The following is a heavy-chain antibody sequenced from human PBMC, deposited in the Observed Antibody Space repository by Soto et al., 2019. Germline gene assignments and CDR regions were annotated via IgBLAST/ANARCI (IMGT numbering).Heavy chain of an antibody. CDR3: ARVGGVVEGAYYYDSSGYYYFDY. Sequence: SETLSLTCTVSGGSISSGGYYWSWIRQHPGKGLEWIGYTYYSGSTYYNPSLKSRVTISVDTSKNQFSLKLSSVTAADTAVYYCARVGGVVEGAYYYDSSGYYYFDYWGQGTLVTVSS. CDR1: GGSISSGGYY. D-gene: IGHD3-22*01. CDR2: TYYSGST. J-gene: IGHJ4*02. V-gene: IGHV4-31*03.